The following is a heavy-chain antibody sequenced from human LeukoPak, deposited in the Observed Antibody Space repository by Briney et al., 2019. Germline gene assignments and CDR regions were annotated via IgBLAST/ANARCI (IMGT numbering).Heavy chain of an antibody. V-gene: IGHV3-23*01. Sequence: TGGSLRLSCAASGFTFSSYAMSWVRQAPGKGLEWVSAISGSGGSTYYADSVKGRFTISRDNSKNTLYLQMNSLRAEDTAVYYCAKGRRLVVVVPAAMPPADYWGQGTLVTVSS. CDR3: AKGRRLVVVVPAAMPPADY. J-gene: IGHJ4*02. CDR2: ISGSGGST. CDR1: GFTFSSYA. D-gene: IGHD2-2*01.